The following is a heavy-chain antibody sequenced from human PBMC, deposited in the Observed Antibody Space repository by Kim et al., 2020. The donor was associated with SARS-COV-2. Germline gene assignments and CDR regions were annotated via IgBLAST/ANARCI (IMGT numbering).Heavy chain of an antibody. J-gene: IGHJ4*02. CDR1: GFTFSSYG. CDR3: ASSGDYEDF. V-gene: IGHV3-33*01. CDR2: IWYDGTNK. D-gene: IGHD4-17*01. Sequence: GGSLRLSCAASGFTFSSYGMNWVRQAPGKGLEWVAIIWYDGTNKYYADSVKGRFTISRDNFKNTLYLQMNSLRAEDTAVYYCASSGDYEDFWGQGTLVTV.